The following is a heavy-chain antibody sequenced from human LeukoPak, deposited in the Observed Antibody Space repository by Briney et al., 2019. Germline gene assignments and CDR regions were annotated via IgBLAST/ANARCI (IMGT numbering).Heavy chain of an antibody. D-gene: IGHD6-13*01. CDR2: ISSSGSTI. CDR1: GFAFGSYS. J-gene: IGHJ6*03. CDR3: ARAGSSSWYGYYYYYYMDV. Sequence: PGGSLRLSCAASGFAFGSYSMSWIRQAPGKGLEWVSYISSSGSTIYYADSVKGRFTISRDNAKNSLYLQMNSLRAEDTAVYYCARAGSSSWYGYYYYYYMDVWGKGTTVTVSS. V-gene: IGHV3-48*04.